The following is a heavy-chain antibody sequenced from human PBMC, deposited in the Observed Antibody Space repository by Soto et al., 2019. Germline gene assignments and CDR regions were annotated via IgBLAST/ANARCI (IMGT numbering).Heavy chain of an antibody. CDR1: GGSISSGGYY. V-gene: IGHV4-31*03. Sequence: QVQLQESGPGLVKPSQTLSLTCTVSGGSISSGGYYWSWIRQHPGKGLEWIGYIYYSGSTYYNPSLKSRVTISVDTSKNQFSLKLSSVTAADTAVYYCARQGLLATAMSMTLDDYYYYMDVWGKGTTVTVSS. CDR3: ARQGLLATAMSMTLDDYYYYMDV. D-gene: IGHD5-18*01. CDR2: IYYSGST. J-gene: IGHJ6*03.